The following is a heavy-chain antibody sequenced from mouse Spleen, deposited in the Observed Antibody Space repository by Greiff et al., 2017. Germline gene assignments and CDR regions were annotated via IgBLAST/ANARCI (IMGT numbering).Heavy chain of an antibody. CDR1: GYSITSGYS. Sequence: DVMLVESGPDLVKPSQSLSLTCTVTGYSITSGYSWHWIRQFPGNKLEWMGYIHYSGSTNYNPSLKSRISITRDTSKNQFFLQLNSVTTEDTATYYCARCMITTFTEYFDVWGAGTTVTVSS. V-gene: IGHV3-1*02. CDR2: IHYSGST. D-gene: IGHD2-4*01. J-gene: IGHJ1*01. CDR3: ARCMITTFTEYFDV.